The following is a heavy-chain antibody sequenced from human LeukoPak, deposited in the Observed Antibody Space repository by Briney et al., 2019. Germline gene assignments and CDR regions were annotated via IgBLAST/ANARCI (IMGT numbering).Heavy chain of an antibody. CDR1: GFTFTSSA. J-gene: IGHJ5*02. D-gene: IGHD1-26*01. V-gene: IGHV1-58*02. CDR2: IVVGSGNT. CDR3: AATLYSGSYYNWFDP. Sequence: SVKVSCKASGFTFTSSAMQWVRQARGQRLEWIGWIVVGSGNTNYAQKFQERVTITRGMSTSTAYMELSSLRSEDTAVYYCAATLYSGSYYNWFDPWGQGTLVTVSS.